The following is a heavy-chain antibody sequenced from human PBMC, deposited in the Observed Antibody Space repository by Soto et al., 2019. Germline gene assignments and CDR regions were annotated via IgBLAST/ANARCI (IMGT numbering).Heavy chain of an antibody. D-gene: IGHD2-15*01. CDR2: IYYSGST. V-gene: IGHV4-59*01. Sequence: QVQLQESGPGLVKPSETLSLTCTVSGGSISNYYWTWIRQPPGKGLELIGYIYYSGSTNYNPSLNIRVHISVDTSNNLFSMKLSSVSAADTAVYYYAKLPRVDYGGMFDPWGKGTLVPVSS. J-gene: IGHJ5*02. CDR1: GGSISNYY. CDR3: AKLPRVDYGGMFDP.